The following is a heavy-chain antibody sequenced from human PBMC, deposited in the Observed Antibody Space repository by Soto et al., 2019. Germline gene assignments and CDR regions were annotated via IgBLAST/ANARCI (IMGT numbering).Heavy chain of an antibody. Sequence: SETLSLTCTVSGVSVSTGGYFWTWIRQHPGKGLEWIGNIYYSGMTYYNPSLRGRVSISLDPSESQFSLKLNSVTAADTAVYYCARDSSGPGYSYGKFDYWGQGALVTVS. J-gene: IGHJ4*02. D-gene: IGHD5-18*01. CDR2: IYYSGMT. CDR3: ARDSSGPGYSYGKFDY. CDR1: GVSVSTGGYF. V-gene: IGHV4-31*03.